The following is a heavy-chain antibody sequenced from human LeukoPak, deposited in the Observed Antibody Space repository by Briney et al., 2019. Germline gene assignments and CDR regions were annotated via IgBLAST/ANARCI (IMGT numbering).Heavy chain of an antibody. CDR1: GFTFSSYA. V-gene: IGHV3-30-3*01. CDR2: ISYDGSNK. J-gene: IGHJ4*02. CDR3: ARSSIAARQTDY. D-gene: IGHD6-6*01. Sequence: GRSLRLFCAASGFTFSSYAMHWVRQAPGKGLEWVAVISYDGSNKYYADSVKGRFTISRDNSKNTLYLQMNSLRAEDTAVYYCARSSIAARQTDYWGQGTLVTVSS.